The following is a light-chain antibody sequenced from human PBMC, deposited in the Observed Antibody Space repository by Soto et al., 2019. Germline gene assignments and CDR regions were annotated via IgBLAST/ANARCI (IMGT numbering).Light chain of an antibody. J-gene: IGKJ1*01. V-gene: IGKV1-5*01. CDR1: QNIGKR. CDR2: DAS. Sequence: QLTQSPSTLSASVGDRVTITCRASQNIGKRLAWYQQKPGQAPNLLISDASILESGVPSSVRGRGSGTNFPLTISSQQSDDFATYYCHQDHCDRTFGQGTKVDLK. CDR3: HQDHCDRT.